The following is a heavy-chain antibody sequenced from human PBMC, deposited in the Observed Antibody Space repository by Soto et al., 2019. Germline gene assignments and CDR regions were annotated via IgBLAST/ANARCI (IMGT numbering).Heavy chain of an antibody. CDR1: GFTFSSYA. CDR2: ISGRGDDT. Sequence: EVQLLESGGDLVQPGWSLRLSCAASGFTFSSYAMSWVRHAPGKGLEWVSTISGRGDDTYYTDSVKGRFTISRDNSKNTLYVHMNSLRAEDTAVYYCARAQPTYSSSYFDYWGQGTLVTVSS. V-gene: IGHV3-23*01. CDR3: ARAQPTYSSSYFDY. J-gene: IGHJ4*02. D-gene: IGHD3-22*01.